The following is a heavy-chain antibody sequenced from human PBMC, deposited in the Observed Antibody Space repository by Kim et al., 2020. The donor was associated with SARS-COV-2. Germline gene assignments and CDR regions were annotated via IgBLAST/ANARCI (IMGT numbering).Heavy chain of an antibody. D-gene: IGHD2-2*01. J-gene: IGHJ1*01. CDR3: ARGASAAQIPSIGSFQH. V-gene: IGHV5-51*01. Sequence: GESLKISCKGSGYSFTSYWIGWVRQMPGKGLEWMGIIYPGDSDTRYSPSFQGQVTISADKSINTAYLQWSSLKASDTAMYYCARGASAAQIPSIGSFQHWGQGTLVTVSS. CDR2: IYPGDSDT. CDR1: GYSFTSYW.